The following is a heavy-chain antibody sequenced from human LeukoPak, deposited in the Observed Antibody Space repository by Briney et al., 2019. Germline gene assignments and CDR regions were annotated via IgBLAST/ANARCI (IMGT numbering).Heavy chain of an antibody. CDR2: IYYSGGT. Sequence: SETLSLTCTVSGGSISSSSYYWGWIRQPPGKGLEWIGSIYYSGGTYYNPSLRSRVTISVDTSKNQFSLKLSSVTAADTAVYYCARDSARSGYYYEPDYWGQGTLVTVSS. V-gene: IGHV4-39*07. CDR3: ARDSARSGYYYEPDY. CDR1: GGSISSSSYY. D-gene: IGHD3-22*01. J-gene: IGHJ4*02.